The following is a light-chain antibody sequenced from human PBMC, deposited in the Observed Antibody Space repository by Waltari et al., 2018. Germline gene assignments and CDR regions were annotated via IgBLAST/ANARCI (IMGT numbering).Light chain of an antibody. Sequence: QSALTQPASVSGSPGQSITISCTGPSSDVGNYDLISWYQQHPNKAPKLIIYEGNKRPSGVANRFSGSTAGNTASLTISGLQAEDEADYSCCSYAGSATFAVFGGGTKLTVL. J-gene: IGLJ3*02. CDR1: SSDVGNYDL. V-gene: IGLV2-23*03. CDR2: EGN. CDR3: CSYAGSATFAV.